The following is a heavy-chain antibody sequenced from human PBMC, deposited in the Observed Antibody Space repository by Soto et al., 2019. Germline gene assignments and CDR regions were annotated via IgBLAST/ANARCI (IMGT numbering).Heavy chain of an antibody. CDR3: ARGGLRGYSYATYYFDY. CDR2: INPNSGGT. Sequence: QVQLVQSGAEVKKPGASVKVSCKASGYTFTGYYMHWVRQAPGQGLKWMGWINPNSGGTNYAQKFQGRVTMTRDTSISTAYMELSRLRSDDTAVYYCARGGLRGYSYATYYFDYWGQGTLVTVSS. J-gene: IGHJ4*02. CDR1: GYTFTGYY. V-gene: IGHV1-2*02. D-gene: IGHD5-18*01.